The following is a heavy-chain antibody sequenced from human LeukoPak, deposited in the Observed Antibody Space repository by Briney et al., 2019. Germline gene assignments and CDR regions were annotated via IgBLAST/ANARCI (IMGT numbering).Heavy chain of an antibody. J-gene: IGHJ3*02. Sequence: ASVKVSCKASGYTFTGYYMHWVRQAPGQGLEWMGWINPNSGGTNYAQKFQGRVTMTRDTSISTAYMELSRLRSDDTAVYYCARYSGYLDAFDIWGQGTMVTVSS. V-gene: IGHV1-2*02. D-gene: IGHD5-12*01. CDR2: INPNSGGT. CDR3: ARYSGYLDAFDI. CDR1: GYTFTGYY.